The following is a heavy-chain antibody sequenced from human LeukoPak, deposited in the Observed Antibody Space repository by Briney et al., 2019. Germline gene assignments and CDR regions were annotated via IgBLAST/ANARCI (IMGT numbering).Heavy chain of an antibody. V-gene: IGHV4-34*01. CDR3: ARGQEIGDAFDI. CDR2: INHSGST. Sequence: PSETLSLTCAVYGGSFSGYYWSWIRQPLGKGLEWIGEINHSGSTNYNLSLKSRVTISVDTSKNQFSLKLSSVTAADTAVYYCARGQEIGDAFDIWGQGTMVTVSS. D-gene: IGHD3-22*01. J-gene: IGHJ3*02. CDR1: GGSFSGYY.